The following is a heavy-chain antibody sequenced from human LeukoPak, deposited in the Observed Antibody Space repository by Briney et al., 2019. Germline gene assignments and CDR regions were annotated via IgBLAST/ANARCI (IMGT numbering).Heavy chain of an antibody. D-gene: IGHD2-15*01. Sequence: PSETLSLTCTVSGYSISSGYSWGWIRQPPGKGVEWIGTIYHSGGTYYSPSLKSRVTISLDTTKNKFSLRLTSVTAADTAVYYCARIFCSGASCYSHDYWGQGTLVTVSS. J-gene: IGHJ4*02. CDR3: ARIFCSGASCYSHDY. CDR2: IYHSGGT. V-gene: IGHV4-38-2*02. CDR1: GYSISSGYS.